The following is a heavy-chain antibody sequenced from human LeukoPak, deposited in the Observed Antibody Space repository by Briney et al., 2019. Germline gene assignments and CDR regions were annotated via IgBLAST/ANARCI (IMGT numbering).Heavy chain of an antibody. Sequence: ASVKVSCKASGYTFTSYYMHWVRQAPGQGLEWMGIINPSGGSTSYAQKFQGRVTMTTDTSTSTAYMELRSLRSDDTAVYYCARGGSSGWRSHFDYWGQGTLVTVSS. CDR3: ARGGSSGWRSHFDY. V-gene: IGHV1-46*01. CDR1: GYTFTSYY. J-gene: IGHJ4*02. D-gene: IGHD6-19*01. CDR2: INPSGGST.